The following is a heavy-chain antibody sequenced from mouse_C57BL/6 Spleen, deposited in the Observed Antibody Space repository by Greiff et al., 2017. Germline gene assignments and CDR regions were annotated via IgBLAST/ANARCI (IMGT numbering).Heavy chain of an antibody. CDR1: GYTFTDYE. CDR3: TRWGYYGRYFDY. J-gene: IGHJ2*01. CDR2: IDPETGGT. D-gene: IGHD1-1*01. Sequence: VQLQQSGAELVRPGASVTLSCKASGYTFTDYEMHWVKQTPVHGLEWIGAIDPETGGTAYNQKFKGKAILTADKSSSTAYMELRSLTSEDSAVYYCTRWGYYGRYFDYWGQGTTLTVSS. V-gene: IGHV1-15*01.